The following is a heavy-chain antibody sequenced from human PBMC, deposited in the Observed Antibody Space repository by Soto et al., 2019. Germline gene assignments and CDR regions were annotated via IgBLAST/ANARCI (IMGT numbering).Heavy chain of an antibody. CDR2: IYHSGST. D-gene: IGHD3-16*01. V-gene: IGHV4-59*12. CDR1: DSSISNYY. CDR3: ARGPPFH. Sequence: SETLSLTFNFSDSSISNYYWSWIRQPPGKGLEWIGYIYHSGSTNYNPSLKSRVTLSVDRSKNQFSLKLSSVTAADTAVYYCARGPPFHWGQGTLVTVS. J-gene: IGHJ4*02.